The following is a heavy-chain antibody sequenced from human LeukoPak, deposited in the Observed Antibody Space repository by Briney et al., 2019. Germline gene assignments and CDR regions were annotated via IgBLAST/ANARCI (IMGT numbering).Heavy chain of an antibody. CDR3: ARGPHGGYSYGPPPSY. D-gene: IGHD5-18*01. CDR1: GGSFSGYY. J-gene: IGHJ4*02. CDR2: INHSGST. V-gene: IGHV4-34*01. Sequence: SETLSLTCAVYGGSFSGYYWSWIRQPPGKGLEWIGEINHSGSTNYNPSLKSRVTISVDTSKNQFSLKLSSVTAADTAVYYCARGPHGGYSYGPPPSYWGQGTLVTVSS.